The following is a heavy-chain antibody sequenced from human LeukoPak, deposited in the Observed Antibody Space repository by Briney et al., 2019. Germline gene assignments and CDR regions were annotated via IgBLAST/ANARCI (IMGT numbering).Heavy chain of an antibody. Sequence: GGSLRLSCAASGFTFSSYEMNWVRQAPGKGLEWVSYISSTSGSTIYYADSVKGRFTISRDNAKNSLYLQMISLRAEDTAVYYCARRYCSSTSCLLDYWGQGTLVTVSS. CDR2: ISSTSGSTI. CDR1: GFTFSSYE. D-gene: IGHD2-2*01. J-gene: IGHJ4*02. CDR3: ARRYCSSTSCLLDY. V-gene: IGHV3-48*03.